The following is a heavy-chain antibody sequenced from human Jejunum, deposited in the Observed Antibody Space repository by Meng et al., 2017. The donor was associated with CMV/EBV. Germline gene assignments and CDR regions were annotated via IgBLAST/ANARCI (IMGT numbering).Heavy chain of an antibody. CDR2: INVDGSTT. D-gene: IGHD2-2*02. V-gene: IGHV3-74*01. CDR1: GFTLSNYW. Sequence: SGFTLSNYWMHWVRQAPGKGLVWVSRINVDGSTTTYADSVKGRFTISRDHAKNTLYLQMNSLRAEDTAVYYCARDRSYYTTGPHFDYWGQGTLVTVSS. J-gene: IGHJ4*02. CDR3: ARDRSYYTTGPHFDY.